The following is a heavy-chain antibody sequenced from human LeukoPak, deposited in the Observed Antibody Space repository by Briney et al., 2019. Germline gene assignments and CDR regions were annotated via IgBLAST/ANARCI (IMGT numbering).Heavy chain of an antibody. J-gene: IGHJ4*02. V-gene: IGHV4-34*01. CDR2: INHSGST. Sequence: SETLSLTCAVYGGSFSGYYWSWIRQPPGKGLEWIGEINHSGSTNYNPSLKSRVTISVDTSKNQFSLKLSSVTAADTAVYYCARVKYGPGRPYYFDYWGQGTLVTVSS. CDR3: ARVKYGPGRPYYFDY. CDR1: GGSFSGYY. D-gene: IGHD3-10*01.